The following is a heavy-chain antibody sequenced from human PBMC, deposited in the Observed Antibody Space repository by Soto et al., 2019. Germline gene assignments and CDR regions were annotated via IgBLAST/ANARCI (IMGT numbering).Heavy chain of an antibody. CDR3: AGFGNWFDP. D-gene: IGHD3-16*01. V-gene: IGHV4-30-4*01. CDR2: IYYSGGT. J-gene: IGHJ5*02. Sequence: SLTCTVSGGSISIDYLIWIRPPPGKGLEWIGYIYYSGGTYYTPSLKSRVTISVDTSKNQLSLKLSSVTAADTAVYYCAGFGNWFDPWGQGTLVTVS. CDR1: GGSISIDY.